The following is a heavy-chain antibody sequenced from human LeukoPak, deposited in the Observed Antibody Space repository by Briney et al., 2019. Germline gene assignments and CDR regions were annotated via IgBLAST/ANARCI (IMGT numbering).Heavy chain of an antibody. CDR3: AKDKRQQLAIDY. J-gene: IGHJ4*02. Sequence: PGRSLRLSCAASGFTFDDYAMHWVRQAPGKGLEWVSGISWNSGSIGYADSVKGRFTISRDNAKNSLYLQMNSLRAEDTALYYRAKDKRQQLAIDYWGQGTLVTVSS. D-gene: IGHD6-13*01. CDR2: ISWNSGSI. V-gene: IGHV3-9*01. CDR1: GFTFDDYA.